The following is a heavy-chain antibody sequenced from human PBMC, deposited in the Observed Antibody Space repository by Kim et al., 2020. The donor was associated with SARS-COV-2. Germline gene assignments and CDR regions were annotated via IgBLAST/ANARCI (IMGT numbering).Heavy chain of an antibody. J-gene: IGHJ4*02. CDR3: ARGHSSNWYFDS. V-gene: IGHV4-59*09. Sequence: NYNPPLQSRVTISVDTSKNQFSLKLSSVTAADTAVYYCARGHSSNWYFDSWGQGTLVTVSS. D-gene: IGHD6-13*01.